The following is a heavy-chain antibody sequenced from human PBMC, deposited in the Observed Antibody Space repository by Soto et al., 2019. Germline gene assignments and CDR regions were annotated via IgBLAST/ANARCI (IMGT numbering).Heavy chain of an antibody. D-gene: IGHD3-22*01. J-gene: IGHJ4*02. CDR1: GGSISSGGYY. CDR2: IYYSGST. CDR3: ARLRTMIGSLHLDY. Sequence: SETLSLTCSVSGGSISSGGYYWSWIRQHPGKGLEWIGYIYYSGSTYYNPSLKSRVTISVDTSKNQFSLKLSSVTAADTAVYYCARLRTMIGSLHLDYWGQGTLVTVSS. V-gene: IGHV4-31*03.